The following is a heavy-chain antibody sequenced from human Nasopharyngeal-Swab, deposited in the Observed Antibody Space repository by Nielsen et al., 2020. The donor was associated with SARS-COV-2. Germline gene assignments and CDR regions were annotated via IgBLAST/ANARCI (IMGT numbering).Heavy chain of an antibody. CDR2: IIPIFGTA. CDR3: SRERDKYSGSYNFDY. D-gene: IGHD1-26*01. Sequence: SVKVSCKASGGTFSSYAISWVRQAPGQGLEWMGGIIPIFGTANYAQKFQGRVTITADESTSTAYLELSSLRSEETAVYYCSRERDKYSGSYNFDYWGQGTLVTVSS. J-gene: IGHJ4*02. V-gene: IGHV1-69*13. CDR1: GGTFSSYA.